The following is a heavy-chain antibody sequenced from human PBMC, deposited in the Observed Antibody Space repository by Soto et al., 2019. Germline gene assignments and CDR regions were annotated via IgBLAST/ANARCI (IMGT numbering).Heavy chain of an antibody. CDR1: GFTFSSYS. CDR3: ASMGYCSSTSCSKNAFDI. V-gene: IGHV3-48*02. CDR2: ISSSSSTI. D-gene: IGHD2-2*01. Sequence: PGGSLRLSCAASGFTFSSYSMNWVRQAPGKGLEWVSYISSSSSTIYYADSVKGRFTISRDNAKNSLYLQMNSLRDEDTAVYYCASMGYCSSTSCSKNAFDIWGQGTMVTVSS. J-gene: IGHJ3*02.